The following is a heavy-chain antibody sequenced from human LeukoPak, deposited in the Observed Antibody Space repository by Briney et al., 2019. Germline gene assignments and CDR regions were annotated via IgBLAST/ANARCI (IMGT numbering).Heavy chain of an antibody. V-gene: IGHV3-7*01. D-gene: IGHD3-10*01. Sequence: GGSLRLSCAASGFTFSSYWMSWVRQAPGKGLEWVANIKQDGSEKYYVDSVKGRFTISRDNSKNTLYLQMNSLRAEDTAVYYCAKDGAENNYGSGSYYKSYFDYWGQGTLVTVSS. CDR1: GFTFSSYW. CDR3: AKDGAENNYGSGSYYKSYFDY. J-gene: IGHJ4*02. CDR2: IKQDGSEK.